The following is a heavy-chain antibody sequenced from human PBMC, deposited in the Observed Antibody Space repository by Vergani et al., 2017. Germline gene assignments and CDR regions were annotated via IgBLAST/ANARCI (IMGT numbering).Heavy chain of an antibody. J-gene: IGHJ3*02. CDR1: GGSISSGDYY. D-gene: IGHD3-22*01. CDR3: ARVPDYDSSGYYYRAFDI. CDR2: IYYSGST. Sequence: QVQLQESGPGLVKPSQTLSLTCTVSGGSISSGDYYWSWIRQPPGKGLEWIGYIYYSGSTYYNPSLKSRVTISVDTSKNQFSLKLSSVTAADTAVYYCARVPDYDSSGYYYRAFDIWGQGTMVTVSS. V-gene: IGHV4-30-4*01.